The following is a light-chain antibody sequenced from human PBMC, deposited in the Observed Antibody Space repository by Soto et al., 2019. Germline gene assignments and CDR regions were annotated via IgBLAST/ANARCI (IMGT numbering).Light chain of an antibody. CDR2: KTS. Sequence: DIVVTQTPLSSPVTLGQPASISCRSSQSLEHSDGNTYLSWLQQRPGQPPRLLIYKTSNRFSGVPDRFSGSGAGTDFTLKISRVEAEDVGVYYCMQTSQFPYTFGQGTKLEIK. V-gene: IGKV2-24*01. CDR3: MQTSQFPYT. CDR1: QSLEHSDGNTY. J-gene: IGKJ2*01.